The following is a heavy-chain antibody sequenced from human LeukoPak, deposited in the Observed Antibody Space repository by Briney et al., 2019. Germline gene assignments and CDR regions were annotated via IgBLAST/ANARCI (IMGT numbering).Heavy chain of an antibody. V-gene: IGHV1-18*01. D-gene: IGHD2-2*01. J-gene: IGHJ5*02. CDR2: ISAYNGNT. CDR1: GYTFTSCG. Sequence: GASVKVSYKASGYTFTSCGISWVRQAAGQGLEWMGWISAYNGNTNYAQKLQGRVTMTIDTSTSTAYMELRSLRSDDTAVYYCARTGSTSCYRFDPWGQGTLVTVSS. CDR3: ARTGSTSCYRFDP.